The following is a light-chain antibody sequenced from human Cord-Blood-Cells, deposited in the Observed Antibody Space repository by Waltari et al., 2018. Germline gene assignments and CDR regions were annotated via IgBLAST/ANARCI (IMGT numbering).Light chain of an antibody. CDR2: SAS. J-gene: IGKJ1*01. CDR3: QQSYSTPWT. V-gene: IGKV1-39*01. Sequence: DIQMTQSPSSLSASVGDRVTITCRASQIISSYLNCYHQKPGKAPKLLIYSASSLQIVVPSRFSGSGSGTDFTLPISSLQPEDFATYYCQQSYSTPWTFGQGTKVEIK. CDR1: QIISSY.